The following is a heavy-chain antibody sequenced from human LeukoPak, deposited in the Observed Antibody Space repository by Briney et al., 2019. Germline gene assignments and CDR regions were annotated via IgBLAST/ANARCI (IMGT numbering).Heavy chain of an antibody. V-gene: IGHV3-11*06. Sequence: GRSLRLSCVVSGIPFSDYYMNWIRKAPGKGLEWISYISSSSSYTDYADSVKGRFTISRDNAQNSLYLQMNSLRAEDTAVYYCARDYYDSSGYPADYWGQGTLVTVSS. CDR2: ISSSSSYT. J-gene: IGHJ4*02. CDR1: GIPFSDYY. CDR3: ARDYYDSSGYPADY. D-gene: IGHD3-22*01.